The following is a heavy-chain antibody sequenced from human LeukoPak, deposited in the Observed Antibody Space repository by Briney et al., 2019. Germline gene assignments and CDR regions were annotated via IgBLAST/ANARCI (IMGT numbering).Heavy chain of an antibody. CDR2: ISYDGSNE. CDR1: GFTFNSYS. CDR3: ARVLTIAVAGSYADY. V-gene: IGHV3-30*04. Sequence: GGSLRLSCAASGFTFNSYSMHWVRQAPGKGLEWVAVISYDGSNEYYADSVKGRFTISSDNAKNSLYLQMNSLRAEDTAVYYCARVLTIAVAGSYADYWGQGTLVTASS. J-gene: IGHJ4*02. D-gene: IGHD6-19*01.